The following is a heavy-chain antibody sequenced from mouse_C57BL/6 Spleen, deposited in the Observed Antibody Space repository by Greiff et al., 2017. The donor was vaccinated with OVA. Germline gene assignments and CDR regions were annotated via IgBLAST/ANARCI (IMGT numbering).Heavy chain of an antibody. Sequence: QVQLQQSGPELVKPGASVKISCKASGYAFSSSWMNWVKQRPGKGLEWIGRIYPGDGDTNYNGKFKGKATLTADKSSSTAYMQLSSLTSEDSAVYFCARSSDYVFDYWGQGTTLTGSS. D-gene: IGHD2-4*01. CDR1: GYAFSSSW. CDR3: ARSSDYVFDY. J-gene: IGHJ2*01. CDR2: IYPGDGDT. V-gene: IGHV1-82*01.